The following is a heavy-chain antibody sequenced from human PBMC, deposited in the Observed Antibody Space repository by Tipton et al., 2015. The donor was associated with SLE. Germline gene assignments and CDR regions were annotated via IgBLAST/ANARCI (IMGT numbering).Heavy chain of an antibody. CDR2: IRNDGNNK. J-gene: IGHJ3*02. CDR1: GFTFRSYG. CDR3: ARATAILDAFDI. Sequence: SGFTFRSYGMQWVRQAPGKGLESVAFIRNDGNNKYYADSVKGRFTISRDNSKDTVYLQINSLRAEDTAVYYCARATAILDAFDIWGQGTKVTVSS. V-gene: IGHV3-30*02. D-gene: IGHD1-26*01.